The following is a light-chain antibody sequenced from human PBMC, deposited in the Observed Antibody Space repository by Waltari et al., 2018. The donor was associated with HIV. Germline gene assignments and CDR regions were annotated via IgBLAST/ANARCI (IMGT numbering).Light chain of an antibody. CDR1: TSNIGTNI. V-gene: IGLV1-44*01. CDR3: AAWDDTLNGL. Sequence: QSVLTQPPSASGTPGPNVTISCYGNTSNIGTNIVNWYQQFPGAAPKLLIYSNNRRPSGVPARFSGSKSGTSASLAISGLQSEDEADYFCAAWDDTLNGLFGGGTKLTVL. J-gene: IGLJ2*01. CDR2: SNN.